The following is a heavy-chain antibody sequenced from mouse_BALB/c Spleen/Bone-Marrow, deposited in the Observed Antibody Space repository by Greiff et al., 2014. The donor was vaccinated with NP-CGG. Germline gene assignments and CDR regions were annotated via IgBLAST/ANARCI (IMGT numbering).Heavy chain of an antibody. D-gene: IGHD2-14*01. V-gene: IGHV14-3*02. CDR3: VSYKYGWYFDV. CDR2: IDPAXXXX. CDR1: GFNIKDTY. J-gene: IGHJ1*01. Sequence: EVKLQESGAELVKPGASVKXSCTASGFNIKDTYMHWVKQRPEQGLEWIGRIDPAXXXXXXXXXFXXXXTXTADTSSNTAYLQLSSLTSEDTAVYYCVSYKYGWYFDVWGAGTTVTVSS.